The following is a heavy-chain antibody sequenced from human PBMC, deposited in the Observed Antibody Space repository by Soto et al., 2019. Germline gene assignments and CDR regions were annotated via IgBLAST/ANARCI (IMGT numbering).Heavy chain of an antibody. CDR1: GGSISIGGYY. CDR3: ARTYLSITGTLIASWFDP. J-gene: IGHJ5*02. CDR2: IYYSGST. D-gene: IGHD1-7*01. V-gene: IGHV4-31*03. Sequence: PSETLSLTCTVSGGSISIGGYYWSWIRQHPGKGLEWIGYIYYSGSTYYNPSLKSRVTISVDTSKNQFSLKLSSVTAADTAVYYCARTYLSITGTLIASWFDPWGQGTLVTVSS.